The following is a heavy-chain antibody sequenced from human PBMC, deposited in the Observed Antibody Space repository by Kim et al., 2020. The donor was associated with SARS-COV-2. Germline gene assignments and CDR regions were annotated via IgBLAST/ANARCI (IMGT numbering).Heavy chain of an antibody. J-gene: IGHJ4*02. Sequence: SETLSLTCTVSGGSISSYYWSWIRQPPGKGLEWIGYIYYSGSTTYNPCPKSRVTISVDTSKNQCSLKLSAVTAVETAVYYCARATPSGSYDYWRQGTLVTVCS. CDR3: ARATPSGSYDY. D-gene: IGHD1-26*01. V-gene: IGHV4-59*01. CDR1: GGSISSYY. CDR2: IYYSGST.